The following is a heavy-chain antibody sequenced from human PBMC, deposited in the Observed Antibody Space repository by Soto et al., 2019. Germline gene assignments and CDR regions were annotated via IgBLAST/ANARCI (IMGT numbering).Heavy chain of an antibody. V-gene: IGHV4-61*01. CDR1: GGSVSSGSYY. Sequence: PSETLSLTCTVSGGSVSSGSYYWSWIRQPPGKGLEWIGYIYYSGSTNYNPSLKSRVTISVDTSKNQFSLKLSSVTAADTAVYHCARGRNSYGYHYFDYWGQGTLVTVSS. J-gene: IGHJ4*02. CDR3: ARGRNSYGYHYFDY. CDR2: IYYSGST. D-gene: IGHD5-18*01.